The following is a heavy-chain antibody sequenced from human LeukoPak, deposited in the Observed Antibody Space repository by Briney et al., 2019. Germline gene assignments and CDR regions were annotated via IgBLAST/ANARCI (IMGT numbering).Heavy chain of an antibody. J-gene: IGHJ6*02. CDR1: GFTVRSDD. D-gene: IGHD6-13*01. V-gene: IGHV3-53*01. CDR3: ARAAAGWAYYHYGMDV. Sequence: PGGSLRLSCAAFGFTVRSDDMNWVRQAPGKGLEWVSILQSDGTPSYAGSVKGRFAISRDISKNTLDLQMNSLRADDTAVYYCARAAAGWAYYHYGMDVWGQGTTVTVSS. CDR2: LQSDGTP.